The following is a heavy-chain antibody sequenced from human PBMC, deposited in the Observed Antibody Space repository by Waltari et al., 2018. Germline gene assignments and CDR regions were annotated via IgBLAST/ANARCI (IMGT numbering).Heavy chain of an antibody. CDR2: IYYSGST. J-gene: IGHJ4*02. D-gene: IGHD3-3*01. Sequence: QVQLQESGPGLVKPSETLSLTCTVSGGSISSYYWSWIRQPPGKGLEWIGYIYYSGSTNDIPSLKSRVTISVDTSKNQFSLKLSSVTAADTAVYYCARDSIWSGIGLFDYWGQGTLVTVSS. CDR3: ARDSIWSGIGLFDY. CDR1: GGSISSYY. V-gene: IGHV4-59*01.